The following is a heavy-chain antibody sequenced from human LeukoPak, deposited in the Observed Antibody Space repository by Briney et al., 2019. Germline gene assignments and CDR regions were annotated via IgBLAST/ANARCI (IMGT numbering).Heavy chain of an antibody. CDR3: ARCVDSRWLPLGY. Sequence: ASVKVSCKASGYTFTSYDINWVRQATGQGLEWMGWMNPNSGNTGYAQKFQGRVTMTRNTSISTAYMELSSLRSEDTAVYYCARCVDSRWLPLGYWGQGTLVTVSS. V-gene: IGHV1-8*01. CDR2: MNPNSGNT. D-gene: IGHD5-24*01. J-gene: IGHJ4*02. CDR1: GYTFTSYD.